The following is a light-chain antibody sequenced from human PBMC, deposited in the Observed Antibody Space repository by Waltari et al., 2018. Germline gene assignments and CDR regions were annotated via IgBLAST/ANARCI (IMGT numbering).Light chain of an antibody. CDR2: AAS. CDR1: QGIRNY. Sequence: DIQMTQSPSSLSASVGDRVTITCRTSQGIRNYLAWYQQKPGKVPKLLIYAASTLQSGVPSRFSGSGSGTDITLTISSLQPEDVATHYCQKYNSAPLTFGGGTKVEIK. V-gene: IGKV1-27*01. CDR3: QKYNSAPLT. J-gene: IGKJ4*01.